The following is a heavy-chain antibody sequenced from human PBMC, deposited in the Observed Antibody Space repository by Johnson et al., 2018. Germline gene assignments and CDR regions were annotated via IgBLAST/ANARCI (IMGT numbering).Heavy chain of an antibody. J-gene: IGHJ1*01. V-gene: IGHV4-59*01. CDR2: IYYDGST. CDR1: GGFINNFY. CDR3: ARDRGCGCEH. D-gene: IGHD2-15*01. Sequence: QVQLQESGPGLVKPSETLSLICTVSGGFINNFYWSWIRQSPEKGLEWIGYIYYDGSTTYNPSVKSRVIISADTSKNQVSLQVTSVIAADTVIYYGARDRGCGCEHWGQGALVTVSS.